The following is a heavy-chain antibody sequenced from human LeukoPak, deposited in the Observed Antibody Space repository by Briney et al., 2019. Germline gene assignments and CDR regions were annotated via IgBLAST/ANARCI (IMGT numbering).Heavy chain of an antibody. V-gene: IGHV4-39*07. Sequence: SETLSLTCTVSGGSISSSSYYWGWIRQPPGKGLEWIGSIYYSGSTYYNPSLKSRVTISVDTSKNQFSLKLSSVTAADTAVYYCAREGSYYDILTGYSGYFDYWGQGTLVTVSS. CDR2: IYYSGST. D-gene: IGHD3-9*01. CDR3: AREGSYYDILTGYSGYFDY. CDR1: GGSISSSSYY. J-gene: IGHJ4*02.